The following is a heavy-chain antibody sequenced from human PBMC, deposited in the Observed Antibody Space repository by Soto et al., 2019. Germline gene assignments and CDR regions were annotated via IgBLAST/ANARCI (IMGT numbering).Heavy chain of an antibody. CDR3: ARGGKAVAGGAWFDP. J-gene: IGHJ5*02. Sequence: PSQTLPLTCAISGDSVSSNSAAWNWIRQSPSRGLEWLGRTYYRSKWYNDYAVSVKSRITINPDTSKNQFSLQLNSVTPEDTAVYYCARGGKAVAGGAWFDPWGQGTLVTVSS. V-gene: IGHV6-1*01. CDR2: TYYRSKWYN. CDR1: GDSVSSNSAA. D-gene: IGHD6-19*01.